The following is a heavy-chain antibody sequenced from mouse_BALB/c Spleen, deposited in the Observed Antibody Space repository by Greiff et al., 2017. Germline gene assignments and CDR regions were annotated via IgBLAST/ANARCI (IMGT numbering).Heavy chain of an antibody. CDR3: ARKGDDYDSFYAMDY. Sequence: EVQRVESGPGLVKPSQSLSLTCTVTGYSITSDYAWNWIRQFPGNKLEWMGYISYSGSTSYNPSLKSRISITRDTSKNQFFLQLNSVTTEDTATYYCARKGDDYDSFYAMDYWGQGTSVTVSS. J-gene: IGHJ4*01. D-gene: IGHD2-4*01. V-gene: IGHV3-2*02. CDR2: ISYSGST. CDR1: GYSITSDYA.